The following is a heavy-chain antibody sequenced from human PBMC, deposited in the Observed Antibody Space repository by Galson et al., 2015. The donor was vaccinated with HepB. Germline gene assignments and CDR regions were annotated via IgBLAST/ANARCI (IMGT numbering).Heavy chain of an antibody. CDR3: AKDLRHRDSSGYP. V-gene: IGHV3-9*01. CDR1: GFTFDDYA. Sequence: SLRLSCAASGFTFDDYAMHWVRQAPGKGLEWVSGISWNSGNIGYADSVKGRFTISRDNAKNSLYLQMNSLRAEDTAVYYCAKDLRHRDSSGYPWGQGTLVTVSS. J-gene: IGHJ5*02. CDR2: ISWNSGNI. D-gene: IGHD3-22*01.